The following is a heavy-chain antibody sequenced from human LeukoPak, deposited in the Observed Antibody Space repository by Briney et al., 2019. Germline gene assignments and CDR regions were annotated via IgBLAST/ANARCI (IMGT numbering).Heavy chain of an antibody. J-gene: IGHJ4*02. CDR2: ISSSGGNM. V-gene: IGHV3-11*01. CDR1: GFPFSGYY. Sequence: NAGGSLRLSCAASGFPFSGYYMSWIRQAPGKGLEWVSYISSSGGNMYYADSVKGRFTISRDNAKNSLYLQMNSLRAEDTAVYYCGRDGSGSPDYWGQGTLVTVSS. D-gene: IGHD5-12*01. CDR3: GRDGSGSPDY.